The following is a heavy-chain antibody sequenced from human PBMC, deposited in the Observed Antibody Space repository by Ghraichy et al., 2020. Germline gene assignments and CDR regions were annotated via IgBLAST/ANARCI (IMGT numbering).Heavy chain of an antibody. Sequence: GGSLRLSCTVSGFTFGDYAMNWVRQAPGKGLEWVGFIRSKAYGGTAEYAASVKGRFTISRDDSKNIPYLQMNSLKTEDTAVYYCTSPLPYSSGWYFLEAFASGGERRMVTVSS. CDR3: TSPLPYSSGWYFLEAFAS. V-gene: IGHV3-49*04. CDR2: IRSKAYGGTA. D-gene: IGHD6-19*01. J-gene: IGHJ3*02. CDR1: GFTFGDYA.